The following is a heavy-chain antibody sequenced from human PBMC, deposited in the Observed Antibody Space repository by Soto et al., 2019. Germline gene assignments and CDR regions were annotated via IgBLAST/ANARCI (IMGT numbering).Heavy chain of an antibody. CDR2: VNWDGDTT. Sequence: PGGSLRLSCAASGFTFDGFAMCWVRQVPGKGLEWISLVNWDGDTTFYADSVKGRFIISRDNSKNSVYLQMNSLRSEDSAMYYCAKGATVTTHYQYYGMDVWGQGTTVTVSS. CDR3: AKGATVTTHYQYYGMDV. V-gene: IGHV3-43D*04. D-gene: IGHD4-17*01. CDR1: GFTFDGFA. J-gene: IGHJ6*02.